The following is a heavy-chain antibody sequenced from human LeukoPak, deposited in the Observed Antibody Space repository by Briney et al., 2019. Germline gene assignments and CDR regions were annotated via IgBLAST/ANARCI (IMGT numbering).Heavy chain of an antibody. J-gene: IGHJ6*02. Sequence: GGSLRLSCAASGFTFDGYAMHWVRQAPGKGLEWVSGINWDSVTIWYADSVKGRFTISRDNTKNSLYLQMDSLRGEDTALYYXXXXXXXYCSNTTCLDGMDVWGQGTTVTVSS. CDR1: GFTFDGYA. CDR3: XXXXXXYCSNTTCLDGMDV. D-gene: IGHD2-2*01. V-gene: IGHV3-9*01. CDR2: INWDSVTI.